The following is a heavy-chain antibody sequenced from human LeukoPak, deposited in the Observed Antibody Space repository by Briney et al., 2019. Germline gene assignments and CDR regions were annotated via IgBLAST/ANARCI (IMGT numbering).Heavy chain of an antibody. CDR3: AREAFYYGSGTESEGSYFYGMDV. CDR2: TYRCGPT. V-gene: IGHV3-66*01. D-gene: IGHD3-10*01. CDR1: GITVSGNY. Sequence: GGSLRLSCEAPGITVSGNYITWVRQAPGQGLELVSVTYRCGPTYDADSVKDRFTVSSDNSGSTLYLQMNSLRAEDKAVYYCAREAFYYGSGTESEGSYFYGMDVWGPGTTVIVSS. J-gene: IGHJ6*02.